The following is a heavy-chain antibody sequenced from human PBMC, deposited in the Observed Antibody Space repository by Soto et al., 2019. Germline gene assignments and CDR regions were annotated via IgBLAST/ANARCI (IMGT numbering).Heavy chain of an antibody. J-gene: IGHJ4*02. D-gene: IGHD5-12*01. V-gene: IGHV3-30-3*01. CDR2: ISYDGSNK. CDR1: GFTFSSYA. Sequence: PGGSLRLSCAASGFTFSSYAMHWVRQAPGKGLEWVAVISYDGSNKYYADSVKGRFTISRDNSKNTLYLQMNSLRAEDTAVYYCARLYIYSGYDLDYWGQGTLVTVSS. CDR3: ARLYIYSGYDLDY.